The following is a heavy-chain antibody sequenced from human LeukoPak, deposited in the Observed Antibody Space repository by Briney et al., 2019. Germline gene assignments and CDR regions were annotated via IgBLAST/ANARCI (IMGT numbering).Heavy chain of an antibody. J-gene: IGHJ4*02. CDR2: ISSSSSYI. V-gene: IGHV3-21*01. CDR3: ARGPETAGWSGYPLYFDY. Sequence: GGSLRLSCAASGFTFSSYSMNWVRQAPGKGLEWVSSISSSSSYIYYADSVKGRFTISRDNAKNSLYLQMNSLRAEDTAVYYCARGPETAGWSGYPLYFDYWGQGTLVTVSS. CDR1: GFTFSSYS. D-gene: IGHD3-3*01.